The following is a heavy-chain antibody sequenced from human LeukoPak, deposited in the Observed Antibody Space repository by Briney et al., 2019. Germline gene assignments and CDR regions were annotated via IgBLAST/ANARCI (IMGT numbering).Heavy chain of an antibody. CDR3: ARYQSPIAAAGSRYAFDI. CDR1: GGSISIYY. D-gene: IGHD6-13*01. V-gene: IGHV4-59*01. Sequence: PSETLSLTCTVSGGSISIYYWSWIRQPPGKGLEWIGYIYYSGTTNYNPSLESRVTMLVDTSKNQFSLKLSSVTAADTAVYYCARYQSPIAAAGSRYAFDIWGQGTMVTVSS. CDR2: IYYSGTT. J-gene: IGHJ3*02.